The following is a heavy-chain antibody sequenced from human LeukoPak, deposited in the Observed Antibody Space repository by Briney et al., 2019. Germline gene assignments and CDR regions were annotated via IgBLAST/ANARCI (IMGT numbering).Heavy chain of an antibody. Sequence: GGSLRLSCAASGFTFSSYAMCWVRQAPGKGLEWVSAISGSGGSTYYADSVKGRFTISRDNSKNTLYLQMNSLRAEDTAVYYCARGRGMIVVVMTYWGQGTLVTVSS. J-gene: IGHJ4*02. CDR3: ARGRGMIVVVMTY. V-gene: IGHV3-23*01. CDR2: ISGSGGST. CDR1: GFTFSSYA. D-gene: IGHD3-22*01.